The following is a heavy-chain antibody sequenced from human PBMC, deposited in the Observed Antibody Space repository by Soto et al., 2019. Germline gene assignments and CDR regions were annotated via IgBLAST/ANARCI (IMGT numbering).Heavy chain of an antibody. D-gene: IGHD6-25*01. J-gene: IGHJ4*02. CDR3: TRDKKRDYYFDF. CDR1: GFTFSNYW. CDR2: INSDGSAT. V-gene: IGHV3-74*01. Sequence: GGSLRLSCAAPGFTFSNYWMHWVRQVPGKGLVWVSRINSDGSATTYADSVKGRFTISRDNAKNTLYLRMNSLRAEDTAVYFCTRDKKRDYYFDFWGLGALVTVSS.